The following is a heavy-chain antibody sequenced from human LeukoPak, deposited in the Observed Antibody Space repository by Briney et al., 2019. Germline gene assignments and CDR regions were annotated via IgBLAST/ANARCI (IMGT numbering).Heavy chain of an antibody. CDR1: GYTFTSYG. V-gene: IGHV1-18*01. Sequence: VASVKVSCKASGYTFTSYGISWVRPAPGQGLEWMGWISAYNGNTNYAQKLQGRVTMTTDTSTSTAYMELRSLRSDDTAVYYCARGKAAAGTSNLDYWGQGTLVTVSS. CDR3: ARGKAAAGTSNLDY. D-gene: IGHD6-13*01. CDR2: ISAYNGNT. J-gene: IGHJ4*02.